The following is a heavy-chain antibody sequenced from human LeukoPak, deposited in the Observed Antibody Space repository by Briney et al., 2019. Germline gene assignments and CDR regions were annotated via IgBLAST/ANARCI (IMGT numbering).Heavy chain of an antibody. CDR1: GYTFTAYY. D-gene: IGHD3-22*01. V-gene: IGHV1-2*02. CDR3: VRGDYYDRGVYYYD. CDR2: INPKSGGT. J-gene: IGHJ4*02. Sequence: ASVKVSCKASGYTFTAYYMHWVRQAPGRGLEWMGWINPKSGGTNYAQKFQGRVTMTRDTSVKTAYMELSSLRSDDTAVYYCVRGDYYDRGVYYYDWGQGTLVTVSS.